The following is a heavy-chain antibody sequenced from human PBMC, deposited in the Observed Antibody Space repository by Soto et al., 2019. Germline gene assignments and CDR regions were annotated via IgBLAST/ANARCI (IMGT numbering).Heavy chain of an antibody. J-gene: IGHJ4*02. CDR3: ARTRSGSYSAPFDY. CDR1: GYTFTSYG. D-gene: IGHD1-26*01. CDR2: ISAYNGNT. Sequence: ASVKVSCKASGYTFTSYGISWVRQAPGQGLEWMGWISAYNGNTNYAQKLQGRVTMTTDTSTSTAYMELRSLRSDDTAVYYCARTRSGSYSAPFDYWGQGTLVTVSS. V-gene: IGHV1-18*01.